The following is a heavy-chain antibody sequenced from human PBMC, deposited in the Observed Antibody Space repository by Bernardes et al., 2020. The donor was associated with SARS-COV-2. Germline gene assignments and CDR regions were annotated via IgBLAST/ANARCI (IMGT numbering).Heavy chain of an antibody. J-gene: IGHJ5*02. D-gene: IGHD2-15*01. CDR3: ARDGGRYCSGGSCYGLDP. Sequence: SETLSLTCTVSGGSISGFYWSWIRQPPGKGLEWIGSIYHSGSTYYNPSLKSRVTISVDTSKNQFSLKLSSVTAADTAVYYCARDGGRYCSGGSCYGLDPWGQGTLVTVSS. V-gene: IGHV4-38-2*02. CDR1: GGSISGFY. CDR2: IYHSGST.